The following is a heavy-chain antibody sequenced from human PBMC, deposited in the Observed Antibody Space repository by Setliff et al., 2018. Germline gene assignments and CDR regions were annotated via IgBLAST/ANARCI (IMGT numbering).Heavy chain of an antibody. V-gene: IGHV1-3*04. Sequence: GSSVKVSCKASGETFTRYSIHWVRQAPGQRLEWIGYMDTGTGKKEYSQKFRDRVTIIRDTSATTAYVELHSLTAGDTAVYYCARAAGSRGYVNWFDTWGQGTLVTVSS. J-gene: IGHJ5*02. D-gene: IGHD3-22*01. CDR1: GETFTRYS. CDR2: MDTGTGKK. CDR3: ARAAGSRGYVNWFDT.